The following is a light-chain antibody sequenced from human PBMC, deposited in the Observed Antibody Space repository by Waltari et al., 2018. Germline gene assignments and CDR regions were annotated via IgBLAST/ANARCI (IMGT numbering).Light chain of an antibody. Sequence: PGDRATLSCRASQSVSSNYLAWYQQKPGQAPRLLIYGASSRATGIPDRFSGSGSGTDFTLTISRLEPEDFAVYYCQQYGSSQFTFGPGTKVDIK. CDR1: QSVSSNY. CDR3: QQYGSSQFT. CDR2: GAS. V-gene: IGKV3-20*01. J-gene: IGKJ3*01.